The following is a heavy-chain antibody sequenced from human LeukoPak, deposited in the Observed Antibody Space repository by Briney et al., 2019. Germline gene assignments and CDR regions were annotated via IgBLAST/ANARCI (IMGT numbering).Heavy chain of an antibody. Sequence: PGGSLRLSCAASEFTFSSYSMNWVRQAPGKGLEWVSSISGSSSYIYYADSVKGRFTISRDNAKNSLYLQMNSLRAEDTAVYYCASAYGDYSSFDYWGQGTLVIVSS. V-gene: IGHV3-21*01. CDR3: ASAYGDYSSFDY. D-gene: IGHD4-17*01. CDR2: ISGSSSYI. CDR1: EFTFSSYS. J-gene: IGHJ4*02.